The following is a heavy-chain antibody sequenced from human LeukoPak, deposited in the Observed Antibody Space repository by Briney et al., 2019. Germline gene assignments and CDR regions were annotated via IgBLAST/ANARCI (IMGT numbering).Heavy chain of an antibody. V-gene: IGHV3-11*04. D-gene: IGHD3-16*02. Sequence: GGSLRLSCAASGFTFSDYYMSWIRQAPGKGLEWVSYISSSGSAIYYADSVKGRFTISRDNAKNTLYLQMNSLRAEDTAVYYCARDKGHYDYVWGSYRYTGDAFDIWGQGTMVTVSS. J-gene: IGHJ3*02. CDR3: ARDKGHYDYVWGSYRYTGDAFDI. CDR2: ISSSGSAI. CDR1: GFTFSDYY.